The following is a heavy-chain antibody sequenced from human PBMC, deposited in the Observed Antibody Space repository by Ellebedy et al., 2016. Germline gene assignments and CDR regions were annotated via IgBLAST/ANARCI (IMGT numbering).Heavy chain of an antibody. CDR2: ISSSSSTI. D-gene: IGHD6-19*01. Sequence: GESLKISXAASGFTFSSYSMNWLRQAPGKGLEWVSYISSSSSTIYYADSVKGRFTISRDNAKNSLYLQMNSLRDEDTAVYYCARDGSYSSGWTNWFDPWGQGTLVTVSS. J-gene: IGHJ5*02. CDR1: GFTFSSYS. V-gene: IGHV3-48*02. CDR3: ARDGSYSSGWTNWFDP.